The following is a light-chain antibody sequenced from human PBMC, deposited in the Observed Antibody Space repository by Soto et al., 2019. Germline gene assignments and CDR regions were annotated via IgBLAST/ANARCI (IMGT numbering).Light chain of an antibody. V-gene: IGKV3-20*01. CDR3: QHYDTSPTWT. CDR1: QSVSSSY. CDR2: GAS. Sequence: DIVLTQSPGTLSLSPGERATLSCRASQSVSSSYLAWYQQKPGQAPGLLIYGASSRATGIPDRFSGVGSGTDFTLTISRLEPEDFVVYYCQHYDTSPTWTFGQGTKVEIK. J-gene: IGKJ1*01.